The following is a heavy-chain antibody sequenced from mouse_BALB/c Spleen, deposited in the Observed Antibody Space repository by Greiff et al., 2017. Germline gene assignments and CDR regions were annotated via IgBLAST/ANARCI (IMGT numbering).Heavy chain of an antibody. CDR2: ISYDGSN. V-gene: IGHV3-6*02. CDR1: GYSITSGYY. Sequence: VQLKESGPGLVKPSQSLSLTCSVTGYSITSGYYWNWIRQFPGNKLEWMGYISYDGSNNYNPSLKNRISITRDTSKNQFFLKLNSVTTEDTATYYCARGAMVVESWFAHWGDESLVTVSA. CDR3: ARGAMVVESWFAH. J-gene: IGHJ3*01. D-gene: IGHD1-1*01.